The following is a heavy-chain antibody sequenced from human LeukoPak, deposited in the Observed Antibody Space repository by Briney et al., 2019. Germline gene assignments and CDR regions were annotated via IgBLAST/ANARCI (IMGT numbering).Heavy chain of an antibody. CDR2: ISHSGNT. Sequence: SETLSLTCAVYGGSFSSYHWSWIRQPPGKGLEWIGEISHSGNTNYSPSLRSRITISLDTSKNQFSLKLSSVTAADTAVYYCAVSSSSSPYYFDYWGQGTLVTVSS. CDR3: AVSSSSSPYYFDY. V-gene: IGHV4-34*01. J-gene: IGHJ4*02. D-gene: IGHD6-6*01. CDR1: GGSFSSYH.